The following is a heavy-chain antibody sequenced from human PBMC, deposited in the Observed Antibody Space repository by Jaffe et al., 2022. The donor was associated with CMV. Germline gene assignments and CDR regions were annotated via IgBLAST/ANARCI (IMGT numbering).Heavy chain of an antibody. J-gene: IGHJ4*02. CDR1: GFTFSSYS. D-gene: IGHD5-12*01. CDR2: ISSSSSYI. CDR3: AGSTLRDGYNYPLNPFDY. V-gene: IGHV3-21*01. Sequence: EVQLVESGGGLVKPGGSLRLSCAASGFTFSSYSMNWVRQAPGKGLEWVSSISSSSSYIYYADSVKGRFTISRDNAKNSLYLQMNSLRAEDTAVYYCAGSTLRDGYNYPLNPFDYWGQGTLVTVSS.